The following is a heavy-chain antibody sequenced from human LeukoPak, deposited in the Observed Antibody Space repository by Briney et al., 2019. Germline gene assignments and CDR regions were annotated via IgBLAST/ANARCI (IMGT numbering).Heavy chain of an antibody. Sequence: GGSLRLSCAASGFTFRTYDMNWVRQAPGKGLEWVAFIRCDGSSTDYEDSVKGRFTISRDNSKTMVNLHMNSLRAEGTAVYYCAKNLNRVWDYYGSGNYYGPVDYWGQGTLVTVSS. J-gene: IGHJ4*02. CDR2: IRCDGSST. D-gene: IGHD3-10*01. CDR1: GFTFRTYD. V-gene: IGHV3-30*02. CDR3: AKNLNRVWDYYGSGNYYGPVDY.